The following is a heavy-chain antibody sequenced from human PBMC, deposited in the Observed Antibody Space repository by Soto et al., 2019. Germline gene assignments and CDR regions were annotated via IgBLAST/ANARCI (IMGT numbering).Heavy chain of an antibody. Sequence: GGSLRLSCATSGFTFSSYWMSWVRQAPGKGLEWVANIKQDGSEKNYVDSVEGRFTISRDNAKNSLYLQMNSLRVEDTAVYYCARGPPKSRPGHYWGQGTLVTGSS. CDR3: ARGPPKSRPGHY. J-gene: IGHJ4*02. CDR2: IKQDGSEK. CDR1: GFTFSSYW. V-gene: IGHV3-7*03.